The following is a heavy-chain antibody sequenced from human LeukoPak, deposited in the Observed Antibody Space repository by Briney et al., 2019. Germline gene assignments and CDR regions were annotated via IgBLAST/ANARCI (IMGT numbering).Heavy chain of an antibody. CDR2: IWYDGSNK. J-gene: IGHJ3*02. V-gene: IGHV3-33*01. CDR1: GFTFSSYG. D-gene: IGHD6-19*01. Sequence: GRSLRLSCAASGFTFSSYGMHWVRQAPGKGLEWVAAIWYDGSNKYYADSVKGRFTISRDNSKNTLYLQMNSLRAEDTAVYYCARERQWLATDAFDIWGQGTMVTVSS. CDR3: ARERQWLATDAFDI.